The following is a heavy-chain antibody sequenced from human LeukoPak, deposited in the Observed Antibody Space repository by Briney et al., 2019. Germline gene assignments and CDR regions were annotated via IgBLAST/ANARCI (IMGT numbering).Heavy chain of an antibody. D-gene: IGHD5-24*01. CDR2: IYYSGST. Sequence: SETLSLTCTVSGGSISSSSYYWGWIRQPPGKGLEWIGSIYYSGSTNYNPSLKSRATISVDTCKNQFSLKLSSVTAADTAVYYCAGGAGRWLQFGDFGYWGQGTLVAVSS. CDR1: GGSISSSSYY. CDR3: AGGAGRWLQFGDFGY. V-gene: IGHV4-39*07. J-gene: IGHJ4*02.